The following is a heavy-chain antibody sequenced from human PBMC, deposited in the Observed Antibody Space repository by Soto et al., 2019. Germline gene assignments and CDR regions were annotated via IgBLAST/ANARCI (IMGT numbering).Heavy chain of an antibody. CDR3: ARVPNLDYDYVWGSYRYNYFDY. Sequence: QVQLVQSGAEVKKPGSSVKVSCKASGGTFSSYAISWVRQAPGQGLEWMGGIIPIFGTANYAQKFQGRVTITADESTSTAYMELSSLTSEDTAVYYCARVPNLDYDYVWGSYRYNYFDYWGQGTLVTVSS. CDR2: IIPIFGTA. CDR1: GGTFSSYA. D-gene: IGHD3-16*02. V-gene: IGHV1-69*01. J-gene: IGHJ4*02.